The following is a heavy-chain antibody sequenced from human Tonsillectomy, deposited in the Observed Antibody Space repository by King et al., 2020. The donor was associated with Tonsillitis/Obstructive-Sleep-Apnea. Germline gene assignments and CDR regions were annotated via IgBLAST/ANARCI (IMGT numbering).Heavy chain of an antibody. D-gene: IGHD2-8*01. CDR2: IDPSDSYT. CDR1: GYSFTTYW. J-gene: IGHJ6*02. Sequence: VQLVESGAEVKKPGGSLRISCKGSGYSFTTYWITWVRQMPGKGLEWRGRIDPSDSYTDYSPSFQGHVTISADKSISTAYLQWSSLKAPNTAMYYCARHRYYTNAIGDPSRYYGMDVWGQGTTVTVSS. CDR3: ARHRYYTNAIGDPSRYYGMDV. V-gene: IGHV5-10-1*03.